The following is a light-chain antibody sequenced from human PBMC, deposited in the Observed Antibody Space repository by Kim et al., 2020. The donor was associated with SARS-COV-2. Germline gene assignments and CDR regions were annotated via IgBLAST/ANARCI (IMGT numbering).Light chain of an antibody. J-gene: IGLJ2*01. Sequence: ALGQTVRITCQGDSLRSYYATWYHKKPGQAPILVIYGKNNRPSGIPDRFSGSSSGNTASLTITGTQAGDEADYYCNSRDSNENVFFGGGTQLTVL. V-gene: IGLV3-19*01. CDR1: SLRSYY. CDR2: GKN. CDR3: NSRDSNENVF.